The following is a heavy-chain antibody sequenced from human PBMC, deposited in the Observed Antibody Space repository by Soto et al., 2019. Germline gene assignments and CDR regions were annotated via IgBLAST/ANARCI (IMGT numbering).Heavy chain of an antibody. V-gene: IGHV1-69*01. Sequence: QVQLVQSGAEVKKPGASVKVSCKASGGTFSSYAISWVRQAPGQGLEWMGGIIPIFGTANYAQKFQGRVTIIADESTSTAYMELSSLRSEDTAVYYCARDRGIAAAGLGWFDPWGQGTLVTVSS. D-gene: IGHD6-13*01. CDR2: IIPIFGTA. CDR3: ARDRGIAAAGLGWFDP. CDR1: GGTFSSYA. J-gene: IGHJ5*02.